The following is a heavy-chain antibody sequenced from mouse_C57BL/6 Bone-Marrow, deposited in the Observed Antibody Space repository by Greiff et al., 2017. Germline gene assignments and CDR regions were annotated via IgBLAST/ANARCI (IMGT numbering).Heavy chain of an antibody. CDR1: GYAFTNYL. D-gene: IGHD4-1*02. CDR3: ARSGNWAWFAY. J-gene: IGHJ3*01. CDR2: INSGSGGT. Sequence: QVQLQQSGAELVRPGTSVKVSCKASGYAFTNYLIEWVKQRPGQGLEWIGVINSGSGGTNYKEPYKGKATLTADKYSSTAYMQLSSLTSEDSAVYFCARSGNWAWFAYWGQGTLVTVSA. V-gene: IGHV1-54*01.